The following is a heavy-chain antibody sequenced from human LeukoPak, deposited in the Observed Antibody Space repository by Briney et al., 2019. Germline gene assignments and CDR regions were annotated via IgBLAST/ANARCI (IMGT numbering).Heavy chain of an antibody. CDR3: AADSYSYDAFDI. V-gene: IGHV1-58*02. Sequence: SVKVSCKASGFTFTSSAMQWVRQARGQRLEWIGWIVVGSGNTNYAQKFQERVTITRDMSTSTAYMELSSLRSEDPAVYYCAADSYSYDAFDIWGQGTMVTVSS. D-gene: IGHD5-18*01. J-gene: IGHJ3*02. CDR1: GFTFTSSA. CDR2: IVVGSGNT.